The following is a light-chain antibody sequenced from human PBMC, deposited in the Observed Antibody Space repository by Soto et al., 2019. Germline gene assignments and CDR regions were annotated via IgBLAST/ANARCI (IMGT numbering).Light chain of an antibody. CDR3: SSYTSSSTLYV. CDR1: SSDVGGYNY. V-gene: IGLV2-14*01. CDR2: DVS. Sequence: QSVLTQPASVSGSPGQSITISCTGTSSDVGGYNYVSWYQQHPGKAPKVMIYDVSNRPSGVSNRFSGSKSGNTASLTISGLKAEDEADYYCSSYTSSSTLYVFGTGTKLTVL. J-gene: IGLJ1*01.